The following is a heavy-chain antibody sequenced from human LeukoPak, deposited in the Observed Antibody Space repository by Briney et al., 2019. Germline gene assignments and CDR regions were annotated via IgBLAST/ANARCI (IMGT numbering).Heavy chain of an antibody. D-gene: IGHD6-6*01. V-gene: IGHV1-69*04. CDR3: ARDPYSSSYYPDY. CDR2: IIPILGIA. Sequence: ASVKVSCKASGGTFISYAISWVRQAPGQGLEWMGRIIPILGIANYAQKFQGRVTITADKSTSTAYMELSSLRSEDTAVYYCARDPYSSSYYPDYWGQGTLVTVSS. CDR1: GGTFISYA. J-gene: IGHJ4*02.